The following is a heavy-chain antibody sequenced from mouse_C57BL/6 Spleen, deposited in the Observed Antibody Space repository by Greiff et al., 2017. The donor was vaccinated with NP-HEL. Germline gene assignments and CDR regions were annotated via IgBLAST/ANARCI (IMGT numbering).Heavy chain of an antibody. CDR3: ARERLGRGNYFDY. J-gene: IGHJ2*01. CDR1: GYTFTSYW. D-gene: IGHD4-1*01. V-gene: IGHV1-64*01. CDR2: IHPNSGST. Sequence: VKLQQPGAELVKPGASVKLSCKASGYTFTSYWMHWVKQRPGQGLEWIGMIHPNSGSTNYNEKFKSKATLTVDKSSSTAYMQLSSLTSEDSAVYYCARERLGRGNYFDYWGQGTTLTVSS.